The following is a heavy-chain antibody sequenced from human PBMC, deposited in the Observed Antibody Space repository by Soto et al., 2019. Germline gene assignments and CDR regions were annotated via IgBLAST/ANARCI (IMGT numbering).Heavy chain of an antibody. Sequence: PSETLSLTCTVSGDSISSSSDYWGWIRQPPGKGLEWIGNMYSSGSPYYNPSLKSRVTISVDTSKNQFSLKLSSVTAADTAVYYCARGYKRYSSSWRSVYYYYGMDVWGQGTTVTVSS. D-gene: IGHD6-13*01. J-gene: IGHJ6*02. V-gene: IGHV4-39*01. CDR1: GDSISSSSDY. CDR3: ARGYKRYSSSWRSVYYYYGMDV. CDR2: MYSSGSP.